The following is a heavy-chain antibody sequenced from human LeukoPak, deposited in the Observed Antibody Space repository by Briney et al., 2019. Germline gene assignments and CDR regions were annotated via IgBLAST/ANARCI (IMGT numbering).Heavy chain of an antibody. J-gene: IGHJ3*02. CDR1: GYSFTSYW. Sequence: GESLKISCKGSGYSFTSYWIGWARQMPGKGLEWMGIIYPGDSDTRYSPSFQGQVTISADKSISTAYLQWSSLKASDTAMYYCARPRYYDFWSGYPDAFDIWGQGTMVTVSS. CDR2: IYPGDSDT. CDR3: ARPRYYDFWSGYPDAFDI. D-gene: IGHD3-3*01. V-gene: IGHV5-51*01.